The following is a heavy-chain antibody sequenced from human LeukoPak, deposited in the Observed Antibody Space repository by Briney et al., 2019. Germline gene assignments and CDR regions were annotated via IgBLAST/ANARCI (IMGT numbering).Heavy chain of an antibody. V-gene: IGHV4-34*01. CDR2: INHSGST. CDR1: GGSFSGYY. Sequence: PSETLSLTCAVYGGSFSGYYWSWIRQPPGKGLEWIGEINHSGSTNYNPSLKSRVTISVDTSKNQFSLKLSSVTAADTAVYYCARGPPQLVEFSRVNWFDPWGQGTLVTVSS. CDR3: ARGPPQLVEFSRVNWFDP. J-gene: IGHJ5*02. D-gene: IGHD6-6*01.